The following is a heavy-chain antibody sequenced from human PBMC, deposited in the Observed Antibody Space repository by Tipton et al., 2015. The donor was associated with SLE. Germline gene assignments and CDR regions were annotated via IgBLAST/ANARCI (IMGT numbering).Heavy chain of an antibody. CDR2: IRDDGSDK. CDR1: GFSFSSYS. V-gene: IGHV3-30*02. D-gene: IGHD2-2*02. Sequence: SLRLSCAASGFSFSSYSMHWVRQAPGKGLEWVAFIRDDGSDKYYADSVKGRFTISRDNSKNTLYLQMNSLRAEDTAVYFCSKDCSSTRCYSSPYYYYYYGMDVWGQGTTVTVSS. J-gene: IGHJ6*02. CDR3: SKDCSSTRCYSSPYYYYYYGMDV.